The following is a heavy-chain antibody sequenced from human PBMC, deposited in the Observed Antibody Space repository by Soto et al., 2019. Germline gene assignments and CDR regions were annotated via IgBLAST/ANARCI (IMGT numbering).Heavy chain of an antibody. V-gene: IGHV3-21*01. Sequence: SCAASGFTFSSYSMNWVRQAPGKGLEWVSSISSSSSYIYYADSVKGRFTISRDNAKNSLYLQMNSLRAEDTAVYYCARDGPRVRGVKYNWFDPWGQGTLVTVSS. CDR1: GFTFSSYS. CDR3: ARDGPRVRGVKYNWFDP. J-gene: IGHJ5*02. D-gene: IGHD3-10*01. CDR2: ISSSSSYI.